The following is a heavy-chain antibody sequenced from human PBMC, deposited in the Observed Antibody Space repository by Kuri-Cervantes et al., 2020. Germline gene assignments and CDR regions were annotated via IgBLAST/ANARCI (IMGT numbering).Heavy chain of an antibody. CDR2: INHGGST. J-gene: IGHJ3*02. CDR1: GGSFSGYY. CDR3: ARQGYGSFDI. V-gene: IGHV4-34*01. D-gene: IGHD3-16*01. Sequence: SETLSLTCAVYGGSFSGYYWSWIRQPPGRGLEWIGQINHGGSTKNNPSLKSRVTISVDTSKNQFSLKLSSVTAADTAVYYCARQGYGSFDIWGQGTMVTVSS.